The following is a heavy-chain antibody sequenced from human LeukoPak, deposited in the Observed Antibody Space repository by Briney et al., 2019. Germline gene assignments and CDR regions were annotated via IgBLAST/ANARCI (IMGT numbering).Heavy chain of an antibody. CDR3: ARDLGITGMTSKGWFDP. V-gene: IGHV1-46*01. J-gene: IGHJ5*02. D-gene: IGHD1-20*01. CDR2: VNPSSGST. Sequence: ASVKVSCKASGYTFTGYYMHWVRQAPGQGLEWMGIVNPSSGSTVYAQKFQGRVTMTRDTSTSTVYMEMSSLRSEDTAVYYCARDLGITGMTSKGWFDPWGQGTLVTVSS. CDR1: GYTFTGYY.